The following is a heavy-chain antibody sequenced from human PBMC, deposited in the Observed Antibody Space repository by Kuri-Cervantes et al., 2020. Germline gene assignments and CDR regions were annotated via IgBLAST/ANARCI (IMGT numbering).Heavy chain of an antibody. CDR3: ARDVAAAGLDY. D-gene: IGHD6-13*01. Sequence: GSLRLSCTVSGGSVSGGSYYWSWIRQPPGKGLEWIGYIYYSGSTNYNPSLKSRVTISVDTSKNQFSLKLSSVTAADTAVYYCARDVAAAGLDYWGQGTLVTVSS. V-gene: IGHV4-61*01. CDR1: GGSVSGGSYY. J-gene: IGHJ4*02. CDR2: IYYSGST.